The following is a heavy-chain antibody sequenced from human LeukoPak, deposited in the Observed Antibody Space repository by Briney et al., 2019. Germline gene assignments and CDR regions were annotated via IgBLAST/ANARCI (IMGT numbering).Heavy chain of an antibody. CDR3: ARETPFYCSSDYYYYYYMDV. Sequence: GGSLRLSCVASGFTFSSYSMNWVRQAPGKGLGWVSSISSSSSYIYYADSVKGRFTISRDNAKNSLYLQMNSLRAEDTAVYYCARETPFYCSSDYYYYYYMDVWGKGTTVTVSS. CDR1: GFTFSSYS. V-gene: IGHV3-21*01. J-gene: IGHJ6*03. D-gene: IGHD6-6*01. CDR2: ISSSSSYI.